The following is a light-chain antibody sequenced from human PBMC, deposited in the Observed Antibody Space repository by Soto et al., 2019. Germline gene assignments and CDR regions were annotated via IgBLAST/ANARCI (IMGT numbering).Light chain of an antibody. Sequence: EIVLTQSPGTLSLSPGERATLSCRASQSVSNNYLAWYQQRPGQAPRLLISSASSRATGIPERFSGSGSETDFTLTISRLEPEDFAVYYCQQYGSSLWTFGQGTKVEIK. J-gene: IGKJ1*01. CDR2: SAS. CDR3: QQYGSSLWT. V-gene: IGKV3-20*01. CDR1: QSVSNNY.